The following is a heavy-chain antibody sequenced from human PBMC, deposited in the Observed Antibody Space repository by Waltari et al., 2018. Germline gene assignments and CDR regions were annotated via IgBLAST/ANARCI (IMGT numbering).Heavy chain of an antibody. J-gene: IGHJ6*02. V-gene: IGHV1-8*01. CDR1: GYTVPRYD. CDR2: MNPNSGNT. Sequence: QVQLVHSGAEVKKPGASVKVSCQASGYTVPRYDVNWVRQATGQGLEWMGWMNPNSGNTGYAQKFQGRVTMTRNTSISTAYMELSSLRSEDMAVYYCSRSLWLRNYYYGMDVWGQGNTVTVSS. CDR3: SRSLWLRNYYYGMDV. D-gene: IGHD5-12*01.